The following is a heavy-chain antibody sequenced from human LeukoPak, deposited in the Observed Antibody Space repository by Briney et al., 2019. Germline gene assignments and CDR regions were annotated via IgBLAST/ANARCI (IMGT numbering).Heavy chain of an antibody. CDR1: GGSFSGYY. CDR2: INHSGST. Sequence: SETLSLTCAVYGGSFSGYYWSWIRQPPGKGLEWIGEINHSGSTNYNPSLKSRVTISVDTSKKQFSLKLRSVTAADTAVYYCARVLRYFRRYDYYGMDVWGQGTTVTVSS. J-gene: IGHJ6*02. CDR3: ARVLRYFRRYDYYGMDV. V-gene: IGHV4-34*01. D-gene: IGHD3-9*01.